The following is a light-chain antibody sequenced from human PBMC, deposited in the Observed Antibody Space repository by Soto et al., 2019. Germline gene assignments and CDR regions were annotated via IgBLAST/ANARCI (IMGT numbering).Light chain of an antibody. Sequence: QSALTQPASVSGSPGQSITISCTGISSDVGNFNLVSWYQQLPGKAPKLMIYEGTKRPSGVSNRFSASKSGNTASLTISGLQAEDEADYYFCSYAVDSTDVVFGGGTKLTVL. CDR3: CSYAVDSTDVV. V-gene: IGLV2-23*01. CDR1: SSDVGNFNL. J-gene: IGLJ2*01. CDR2: EGT.